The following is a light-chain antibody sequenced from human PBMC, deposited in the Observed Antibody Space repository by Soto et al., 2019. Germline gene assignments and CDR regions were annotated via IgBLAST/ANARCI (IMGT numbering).Light chain of an antibody. CDR3: SSYTTHTTVI. CDR1: SGDIGSYNR. J-gene: IGLJ2*01. CDR2: EVS. Sequence: QSALTQPASVSGSPGQSITISCTGTSGDIGSYNRVSWYQQHPGKAPKLMIYEVSNRPSGVSSRFSGSKSGHTASLTISGLQAEDEADYYCSSYTTHTTVIFGGGTKLTVL. V-gene: IGLV2-14*01.